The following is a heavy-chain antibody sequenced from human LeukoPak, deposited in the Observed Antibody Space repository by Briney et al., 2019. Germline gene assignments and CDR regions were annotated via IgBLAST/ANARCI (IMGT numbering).Heavy chain of an antibody. CDR1: GFTVSGNY. D-gene: IGHD4-17*01. CDR2: ISGSGGST. CDR3: GKDPNGDYVGAFDM. V-gene: IGHV3-23*01. J-gene: IGHJ3*02. Sequence: GGSLRLSCAASGFTVSGNYMSWVRQAPGKGLEWVSAISGSGGSTYYADSVKGRFTISRDNSKNTLFLQVNSLRAEDTAVYYCGKDPNGDYVGAFDMWGQGTMVTVSP.